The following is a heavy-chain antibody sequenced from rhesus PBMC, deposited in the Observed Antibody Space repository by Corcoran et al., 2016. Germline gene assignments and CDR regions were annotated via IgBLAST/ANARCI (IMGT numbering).Heavy chain of an antibody. CDR1: GYTFTDYY. J-gene: IGHJ4*01. Sequence: QVQLVPSGAEVKKPGSSVNVSCKASGYTFTDYYIHWVLHTPGQGLEWMGEINPKTGGTNYAQKFQGRVTMTRDTSTSTAYMELSSLRSEDTAVYYCERAMSYWGQGVLVTVSS. V-gene: IGHV1-138*01. D-gene: IGHD3-28*01. CDR2: INPKTGGT. CDR3: ERAMSY.